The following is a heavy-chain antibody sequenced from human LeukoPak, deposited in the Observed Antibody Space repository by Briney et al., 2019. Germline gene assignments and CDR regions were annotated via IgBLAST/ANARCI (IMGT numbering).Heavy chain of an antibody. CDR2: IYHSGST. J-gene: IGHJ3*02. D-gene: IGHD4-17*01. V-gene: IGHV4-30-2*01. CDR3: ARGAYDYGDYGAFDI. Sequence: SETLSLTCAVSGGSISSGGYSWSWIRQPPGKGLEWIGYIYHSGSTYYNPSLKSRVTISVDRSKNQFSLKLSSVTAADTAVYYCARGAYDYGDYGAFDIWGQGTMVTVSS. CDR1: GGSISSGGYS.